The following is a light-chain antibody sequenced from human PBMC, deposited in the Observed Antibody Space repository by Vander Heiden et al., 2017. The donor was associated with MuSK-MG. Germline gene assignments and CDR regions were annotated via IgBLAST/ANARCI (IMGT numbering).Light chain of an antibody. V-gene: IGLV2-14*03. Sequence: QSALTQPASVSGSPGHSITISCTGTSGDVAINDHVPWYQHHPGKDPKLIIYAVSIRRSEVSSRFSGSKSANTATLTISRLQADDAADYYCSSQAGTTTLEVIGTGTKVTVL. CDR2: AVS. CDR1: SGDVAINDH. J-gene: IGLJ1*01. CDR3: SSQAGTTTLEV.